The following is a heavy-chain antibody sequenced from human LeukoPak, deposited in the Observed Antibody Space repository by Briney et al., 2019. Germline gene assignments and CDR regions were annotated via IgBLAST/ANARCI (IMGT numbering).Heavy chain of an antibody. CDR2: INQDGSEV. CDR1: GFTLSSYW. D-gene: IGHD3-16*01. J-gene: IGHJ6*02. Sequence: GGSLRLSCAASGFTLSSYWMTWVRQAPGKGLQWVANINQDGSEVYYVDSVKGRFTISRDNAKNSLYLQMNSLRAEDTAVYYCARSAGEIYYYYGMDVWGQGTTVTVSS. V-gene: IGHV3-7*04. CDR3: ARSAGEIYYYYGMDV.